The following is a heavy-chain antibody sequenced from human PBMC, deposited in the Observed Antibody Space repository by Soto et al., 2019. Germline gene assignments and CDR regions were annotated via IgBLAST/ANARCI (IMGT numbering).Heavy chain of an antibody. V-gene: IGHV3-7*01. CDR3: ARDLSPADGNLFYAAFDI. CDR2: IRKDASVI. J-gene: IGHJ3*02. Sequence: EVQLVESGGDLVQPGGSLRLSCAASGFTFSTYWMTWVRQAPGRGLEWVANIRKDASVIHYADSVEGRFTISRDNAKKSLYLQMSSLRAEGTAVYFCARDLSPADGNLFYAAFDIWGQGTVVTVSS. CDR1: GFTFSTYW. D-gene: IGHD2-2*01.